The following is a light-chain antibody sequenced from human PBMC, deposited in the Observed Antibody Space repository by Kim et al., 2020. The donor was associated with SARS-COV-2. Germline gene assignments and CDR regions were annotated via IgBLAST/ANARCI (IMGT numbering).Light chain of an antibody. V-gene: IGLV2-14*03. CDR2: DVS. J-gene: IGLJ2*01. Sequence: GQSITTSCTGTSNDVGGYDYVSWYQHHPDKAPKFIIYDVSKRPSGVSNRFSASKSGNTASLTISGLQAEDEADYYCSSYTSTSTVVFGGGTQLTVL. CDR1: SNDVGGYDY. CDR3: SSYTSTSTVV.